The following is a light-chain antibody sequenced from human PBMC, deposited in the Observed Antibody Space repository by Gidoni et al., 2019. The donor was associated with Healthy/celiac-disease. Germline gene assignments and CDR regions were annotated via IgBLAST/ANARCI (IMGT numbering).Light chain of an antibody. Sequence: QSVLTPPPSVSGPPGQRVTISCTGSSSNIGAGYHVHWYQQLPGTAPKLLIYGNSNRPSGVPDRFSGSKSGTSASLAITGLQAEDEADYYCQSYDSSLSGYVVFGGGTKLTVL. CDR1: SSNIGAGYH. CDR3: QSYDSSLSGYVV. V-gene: IGLV1-40*01. J-gene: IGLJ2*01. CDR2: GNS.